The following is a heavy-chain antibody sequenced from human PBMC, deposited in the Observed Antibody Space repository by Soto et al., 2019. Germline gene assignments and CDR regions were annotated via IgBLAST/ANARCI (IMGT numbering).Heavy chain of an antibody. CDR3: ASVLEGYYYGSGSFDY. D-gene: IGHD3-10*01. CDR1: GFTFNTYG. J-gene: IGHJ4*02. V-gene: IGHV3-21*01. Sequence: EVQLVESGGGLVKPGGSLRLSCAASGFTFNTYGMNWVRQAPGKGLEWVSSISSGSTYIYYADSVKGRFTNSRDNAKNSIYLQMKSLRAEDTAVYYWASVLEGYYYGSGSFDYWGQGTLVTVSS. CDR2: ISSGSTYI.